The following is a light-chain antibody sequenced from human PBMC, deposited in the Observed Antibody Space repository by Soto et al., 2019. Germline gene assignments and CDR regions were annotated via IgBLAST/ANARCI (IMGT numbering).Light chain of an antibody. CDR3: HQYGSSRMYT. Sequence: EIVLTQSPGTLSLSPGERATLSCRASQSISSVYLAWYQQKPGQAPRLLIYGASNRATGIPDRFSGSGSGTDFTLTISRLEPEDFAVYYCHQYGSSRMYTFGQGTKLEI. V-gene: IGKV3-20*01. J-gene: IGKJ2*01. CDR1: QSISSVY. CDR2: GAS.